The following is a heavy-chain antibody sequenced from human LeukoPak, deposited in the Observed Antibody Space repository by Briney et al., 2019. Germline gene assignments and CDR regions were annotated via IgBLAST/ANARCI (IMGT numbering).Heavy chain of an antibody. CDR1: GFTFSSYS. J-gene: IGHJ3*02. Sequence: GGSLRLSCAASGFTFSSYSMNWVRQAPGKGLEWVSSISSSSSYIYYADSVKGRFTISRDNAKNSLYLQMNSLRAEDTAVYYCARRLTLAYCGGDCGGYAFDIWGQGTMVTVSS. CDR2: ISSSSSYI. V-gene: IGHV3-21*01. D-gene: IGHD2-21*01. CDR3: ARRLTLAYCGGDCGGYAFDI.